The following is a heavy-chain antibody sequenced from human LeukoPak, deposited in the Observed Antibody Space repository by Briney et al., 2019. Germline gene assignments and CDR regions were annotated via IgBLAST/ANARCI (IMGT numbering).Heavy chain of an antibody. CDR3: AKDMGDVVVPAAIGY. Sequence: GGSLRLSCAASGFTFSSYGMHWVRQAPAKGLEWVAVISYDGSNKYYADSVKGRFTISRDNSKNTLYLQMNSLRAEDTAVYYCAKDMGDVVVPAAIGYWGQGTLVTVSS. V-gene: IGHV3-30*18. CDR1: GFTFSSYG. CDR2: ISYDGSNK. J-gene: IGHJ4*02. D-gene: IGHD2-2*01.